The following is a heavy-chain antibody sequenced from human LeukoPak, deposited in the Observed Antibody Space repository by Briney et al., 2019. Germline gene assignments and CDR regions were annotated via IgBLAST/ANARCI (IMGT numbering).Heavy chain of an antibody. CDR1: GYTFTGYC. Sequence: EASVKVSCKASGYTFTGYCMHWVRQAPGQGLEWMGRINPNSGGTNYAQKFQGRVTMTRDTSISTAYMDLSRLRSDDTAVYYCARGRNSVYYFNVVAPYYFDYWGQGTLVTVSS. CDR3: ARGRNSVYYFNVVAPYYFDY. CDR2: INPNSGGT. D-gene: IGHD3-22*01. V-gene: IGHV1-2*06. J-gene: IGHJ4*02.